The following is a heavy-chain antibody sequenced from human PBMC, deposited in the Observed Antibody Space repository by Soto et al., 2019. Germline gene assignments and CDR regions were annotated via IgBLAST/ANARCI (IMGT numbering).Heavy chain of an antibody. Sequence: SETLSLTCTVSGGSISSYYWSWIRQPPGKGLEWIGYIYYSGSTNYNPSLKSRVTISVDTSKNQFSLKLSSVTAADTAVYYCARETDYYDSSGYFRGGRWFDPWGQGTLVTVSS. D-gene: IGHD3-22*01. CDR2: IYYSGST. CDR3: ARETDYYDSSGYFRGGRWFDP. J-gene: IGHJ5*02. CDR1: GGSISSYY. V-gene: IGHV4-59*01.